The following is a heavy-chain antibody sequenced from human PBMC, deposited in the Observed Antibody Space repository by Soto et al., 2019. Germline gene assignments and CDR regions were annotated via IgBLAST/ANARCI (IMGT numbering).Heavy chain of an antibody. Sequence: PGGSLRLSCAASGFTFSSYWMYWVRQAPGKGLVWVSRINSDGSSTSYADSVKGRFTISRDNAKNTLYLQMNSLRAEDTAVYYCARAVIELDYYLSMDVWGQATTVTVSS. J-gene: IGHJ6*02. V-gene: IGHV3-74*01. D-gene: IGHD3-22*01. CDR1: GFTFSSYW. CDR2: INSDGSST. CDR3: ARAVIELDYYLSMDV.